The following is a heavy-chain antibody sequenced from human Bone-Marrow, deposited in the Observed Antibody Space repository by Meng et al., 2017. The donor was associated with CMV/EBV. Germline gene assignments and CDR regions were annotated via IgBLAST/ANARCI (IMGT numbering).Heavy chain of an antibody. CDR2: ISAYNGNT. D-gene: IGHD3-3*01. Sequence: ASVKVSCKASGYTFTSYGISWVRQAPGQGLEWMGWISAYNGNTNYAQKLQGRVTMTTDTSTSTAYMELRSLRSDDTAVYYCARDLVRFLEWLPRSVGSFYYYYGMDVWGPGHMVTGAS. CDR3: ARDLVRFLEWLPRSVGSFYYYYGMDV. V-gene: IGHV1-18*01. CDR1: GYTFTSYG. J-gene: IGHJ6*02.